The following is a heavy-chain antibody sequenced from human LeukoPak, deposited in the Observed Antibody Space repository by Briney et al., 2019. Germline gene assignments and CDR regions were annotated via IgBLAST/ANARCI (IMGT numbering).Heavy chain of an antibody. J-gene: IGHJ4*02. D-gene: IGHD6-13*01. CDR1: GFTFSSYD. CDR2: IWYDGSNK. CDR3: ARDRQQLVVSSFDY. V-gene: IGHV3-33*01. Sequence: GGSLRLSCAASGFTFSSYDMHWVRQAPGKGLEWVAVIWYDGSNKYYADSVKGRFTISRDNSKNTLYLQMNSLRAEDTAVYYCARDRQQLVVSSFDYWGQGTLVTVSS.